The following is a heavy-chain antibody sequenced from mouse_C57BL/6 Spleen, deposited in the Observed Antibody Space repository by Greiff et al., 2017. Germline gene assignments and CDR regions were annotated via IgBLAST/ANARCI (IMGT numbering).Heavy chain of an antibody. CDR2: ISDGGSYT. CDR3: ARDYGNYEDAMDY. CDR1: GFTFSSYA. Sequence: EVKLVESGGGLVKPGGSLTLSCAASGFTFSSYAMSWVRQTPEKRLECVATISDGGSYTYYPDNVKGRFTISRDNAKNNLYLQMSHLKSEDTAMYYCARDYGNYEDAMDYWGQGTSVTVSS. D-gene: IGHD2-1*01. J-gene: IGHJ4*01. V-gene: IGHV5-4*01.